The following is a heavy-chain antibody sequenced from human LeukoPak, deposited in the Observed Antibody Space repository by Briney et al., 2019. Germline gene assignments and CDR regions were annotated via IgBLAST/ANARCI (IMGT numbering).Heavy chain of an antibody. Sequence: GGSLRLSCAASGFYFRSYTMNWLRQAPGKGLEWVALISYDGRNKYYADSLEGRFTISRDNSKNTLYLQTNSLRAEDTAVYYCARDVTAGGDAFDIWGQGTMVTVS. D-gene: IGHD1-14*01. J-gene: IGHJ3*02. CDR3: ARDVTAGGDAFDI. CDR1: GFYFRSYT. CDR2: ISYDGRNK. V-gene: IGHV3-30*01.